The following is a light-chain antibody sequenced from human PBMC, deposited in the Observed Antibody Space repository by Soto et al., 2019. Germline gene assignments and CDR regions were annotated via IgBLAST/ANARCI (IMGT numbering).Light chain of an antibody. CDR2: DNN. CDR3: GTWDSSLSAGV. CDR1: SSNIGNNY. Sequence: QSVLTQPTSVSAAPGQKVTISCSGSSSNIGNNYVSWYQQLPGTAPKLLIYDNNKRPSEIPDRFSGSKSDTSATLGITGLQTGDEANYYCGTWDSSLSAGVFGGGTKLTVL. V-gene: IGLV1-51*01. J-gene: IGLJ2*01.